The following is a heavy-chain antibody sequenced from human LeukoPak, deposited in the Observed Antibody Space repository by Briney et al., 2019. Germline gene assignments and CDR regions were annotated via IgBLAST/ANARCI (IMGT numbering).Heavy chain of an antibody. J-gene: IGHJ4*02. CDR2: ISDSSDTI. CDR1: GFTFSTYS. Sequence: GGSLRLSCAASGFTFSTYSMNWVRQAPGKGLEWISYISDSSDTIYYADSVKGRFTISRDNAKNSLYLQMNSLRAEDTAVYYCARERIAVAGLFDYWGQGTLVTVSS. CDR3: ARERIAVAGLFDY. D-gene: IGHD6-19*01. V-gene: IGHV3-48*01.